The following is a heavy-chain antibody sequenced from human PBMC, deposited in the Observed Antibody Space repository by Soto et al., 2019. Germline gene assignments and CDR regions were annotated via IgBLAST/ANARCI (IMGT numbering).Heavy chain of an antibody. CDR1: GGSISSNNYY. V-gene: IGHV4-39*02. CDR3: ARFYSYTWQKYFDY. CDR2: SDYNGGT. J-gene: IGHJ4*02. D-gene: IGHD3-22*01. Sequence: SETLSLTCTVSGGSISSNNYYWGWIRQPPGKGLEWIASSDYNGGTFYNPSLKSRVTISVHTSKNHVSLRLTSVTAAEKAVYYCARFYSYTWQKYFDYWGRGALVTVSS.